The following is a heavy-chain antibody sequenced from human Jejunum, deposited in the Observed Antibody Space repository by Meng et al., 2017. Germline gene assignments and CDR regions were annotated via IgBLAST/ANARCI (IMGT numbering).Heavy chain of an antibody. CDR2: IKEDVSEI. CDR3: ARDGQGSGSSAY. D-gene: IGHD1-26*01. J-gene: IGHJ4*02. CDR1: GFTFSSYW. Sequence: GESLKISCAGSGFTFSSYWMSWVRQAPGRGLEWVANIKEDVSEIYYVGSVKGRFTISRDNAKNSLYLQMNSLRAEDTAVYFCARDGQGSGSSAYWGQGKLVNVAS. V-gene: IGHV3-7*01.